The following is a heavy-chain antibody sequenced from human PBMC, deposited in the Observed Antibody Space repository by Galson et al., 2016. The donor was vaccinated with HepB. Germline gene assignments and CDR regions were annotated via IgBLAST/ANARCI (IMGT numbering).Heavy chain of an antibody. CDR2: ISSDGSNE. J-gene: IGHJ6*02. D-gene: IGHD3-3*01. V-gene: IGHV3-30-3*01. CDR3: ARETTILGDGLDV. CDR1: GLTLSSYG. Sequence: SLRLSCAASGLTLSSYGMHWVRQAPGKGLQWVAVISSDGSNEYYADSVKGRFTISRDNSKNTLYLQMNSLRAEDTAVYYCARETTILGDGLDVWGQGTTVTV.